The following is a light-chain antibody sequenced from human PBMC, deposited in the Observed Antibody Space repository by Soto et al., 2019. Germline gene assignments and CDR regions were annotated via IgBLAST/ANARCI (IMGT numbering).Light chain of an antibody. CDR2: LGS. CDR3: MQALQTPLT. J-gene: IGKJ4*01. CDR1: QSLLHSNGYNY. Sequence: DIVMTQSPVSLPVTPGEAASISCNSSQSLLHSNGYNYLDWYLQKPGQSPQLLIYLGSNRASGVPDRFSGSGSGTDFTMKISRVEAEDVGVYYCMQALQTPLTFGGGTKVESK. V-gene: IGKV2-28*01.